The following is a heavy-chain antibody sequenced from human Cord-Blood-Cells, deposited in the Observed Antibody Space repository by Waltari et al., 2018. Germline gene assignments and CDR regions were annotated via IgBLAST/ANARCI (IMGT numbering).Heavy chain of an antibody. CDR2: INPNSGGT. CDR1: GYTFTGYH. V-gene: IGHV1-2*02. Sequence: QVQLVQSGAEVKKPGASVKVPCTASGYTFTGYHLHWVRQAPGQGLEWMGWINPNSGGTNYAQKFQGRVTMTRDTSISTAYMELSRLRSDDTAVYYCARGVYGSGSYVDYWGQGTLVTVSS. J-gene: IGHJ4*02. D-gene: IGHD3-10*01. CDR3: ARGVYGSGSYVDY.